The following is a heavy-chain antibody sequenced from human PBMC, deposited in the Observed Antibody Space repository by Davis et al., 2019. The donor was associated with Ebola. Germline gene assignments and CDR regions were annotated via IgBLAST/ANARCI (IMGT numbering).Heavy chain of an antibody. V-gene: IGHV4-34*01. Sequence: MPSETLSLTCVVYGGSFSGFYWSWIRLPPGKGLEWIGDIYHTGTTNYNPSLRSRVTISIDMSRNHFSLNLSAVTAADTAVYYCARQESQLHRYYFNSWGQGTLVTVSS. D-gene: IGHD4-23*01. CDR1: GGSFSGFY. J-gene: IGHJ4*02. CDR3: ARQESQLHRYYFNS. CDR2: IYHTGTT.